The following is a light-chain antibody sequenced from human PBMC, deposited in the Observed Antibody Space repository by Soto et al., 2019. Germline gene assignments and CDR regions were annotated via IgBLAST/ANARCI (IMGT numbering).Light chain of an antibody. CDR2: GIS. CDR1: QSVDSN. V-gene: IGKV3-15*01. CDR3: KQNRKWPIT. Sequence: EIVMTQSPGTLTLSPGETATLSCRASQSVDSNYLAWYHQKPGQAPRLLVYGISTRATDIPARFSGSGSGTEFTLPIGTLHSEFFGIYYCKQNRKWPITSAKGTRREIK. J-gene: IGKJ5*01.